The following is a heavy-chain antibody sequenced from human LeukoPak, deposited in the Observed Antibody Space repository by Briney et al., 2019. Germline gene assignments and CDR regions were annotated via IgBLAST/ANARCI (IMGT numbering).Heavy chain of an antibody. CDR1: GGSISSYY. CDR3: ARGGPRGYSYGYAY. CDR2: IYTTGST. Sequence: PSETLSLTCTVSGGSISSYYWNWIRQPAGKGLEWIGRIYTTGSTNYNPSLKSRVTISVDTSKNQFSLKLSSVTAADTAVYYCARGGPRGYSYGYAYWGQGTLVTVSS. D-gene: IGHD5-18*01. V-gene: IGHV4-4*07. J-gene: IGHJ4*02.